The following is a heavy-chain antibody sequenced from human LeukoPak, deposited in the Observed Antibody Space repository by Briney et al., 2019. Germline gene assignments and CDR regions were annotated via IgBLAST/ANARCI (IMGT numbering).Heavy chain of an antibody. V-gene: IGHV3-7*01. CDR1: RFTFSNYW. Sequence: GGSLRLSCAASRFTFSNYWMNWVRQAPGKGLEWVANIKEDGSEKYYVDSVKGRFTISRDDAKNSLDLQMNSLRAEDTAVYYCATGRYCSSTSCSAHFDYWGQGTLVTVSS. D-gene: IGHD2-2*01. CDR3: ATGRYCSSTSCSAHFDY. J-gene: IGHJ4*02. CDR2: IKEDGSEK.